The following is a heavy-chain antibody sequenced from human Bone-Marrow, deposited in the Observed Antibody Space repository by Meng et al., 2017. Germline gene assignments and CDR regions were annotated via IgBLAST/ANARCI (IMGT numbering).Heavy chain of an antibody. Sequence: QLQLQESGPGLVKPSETLSLTCTVSGGSISSSSYYWGWIRQPPGKGLEWSGSIYYSGSTYYNPSLKSRVTISVDTSKNQFSLKLSSVTAADTAVYYCARQGFLEWLLYRGNWFDPWGQGTLVTVSS. CDR2: IYYSGST. V-gene: IGHV4-39*01. CDR3: ARQGFLEWLLYRGNWFDP. D-gene: IGHD3-3*01. CDR1: GGSISSSSYY. J-gene: IGHJ5*02.